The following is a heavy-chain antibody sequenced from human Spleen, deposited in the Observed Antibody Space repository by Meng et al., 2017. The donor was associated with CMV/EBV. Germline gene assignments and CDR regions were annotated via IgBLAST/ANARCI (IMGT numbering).Heavy chain of an antibody. CDR3: ARDVGYSSSSGFDY. D-gene: IGHD6-6*01. Sequence: QVQLVQSGAGLKKPGSSVKFSGKASGGTFSSYAISWVRQAPGQGLEWMGGIIPIFGTANYAQKFQGRVTITADESTSTAYMELSSLRSEDTAVYYCARDVGYSSSSGFDYWGQGTLVTVSS. CDR2: IIPIFGTA. J-gene: IGHJ4*02. V-gene: IGHV1-69*12. CDR1: GGTFSSYA.